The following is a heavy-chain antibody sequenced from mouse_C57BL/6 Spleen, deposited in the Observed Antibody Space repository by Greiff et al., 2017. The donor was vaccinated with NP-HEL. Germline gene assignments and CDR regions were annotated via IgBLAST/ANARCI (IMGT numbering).Heavy chain of an antibody. CDR2: ISSGSSTI. D-gene: IGHD2-1*01. Sequence: EVKLMESGGGLVKPGGSLKLSCAASGFTFSDYGMHWVRQAPEKGLEWVAYISSGSSTIYYADTVKGRFTISRDNDKNTLFLQMTSLRSEDTAMYYCARRNYGNYVSDYWGQGTTLTVSS. CDR1: GFTFSDYG. V-gene: IGHV5-17*01. J-gene: IGHJ2*01. CDR3: ARRNYGNYVSDY.